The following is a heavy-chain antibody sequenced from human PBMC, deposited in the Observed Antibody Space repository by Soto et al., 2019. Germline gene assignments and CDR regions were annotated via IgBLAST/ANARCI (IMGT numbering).Heavy chain of an antibody. CDR2: ITGDSGRT. CDR3: TMVPNGDNIGAFDF. Sequence: EVQLLESGGGLVQPGGSLRVSCGGSGFIFRNYAMTWVRQGPGKGLEWISSITGDSGRTDYADSVKGRFTISRDTSKNPLYLQMYSLRGDDTAISYCTMVPNGDNIGAFDFWGQGAMVTVSP. D-gene: IGHD3-10*01. J-gene: IGHJ3*01. CDR1: GFIFRNYA. V-gene: IGHV3-23*01.